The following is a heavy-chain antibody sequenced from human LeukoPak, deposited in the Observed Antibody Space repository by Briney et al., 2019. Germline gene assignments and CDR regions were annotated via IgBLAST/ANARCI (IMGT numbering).Heavy chain of an antibody. CDR1: GFTFSSYE. Sequence: GGSLRLSCAASGFTFSSYEMNWVRQAPGKGLEWVSYISSSGSTIYSADSVKGRFTISRDNARNSLYLQMNYLRDDDTAVYYCAKKMNTGSARGAFDYWGQGTLVIVSS. J-gene: IGHJ4*02. D-gene: IGHD1-1*01. CDR3: AKKMNTGSARGAFDY. V-gene: IGHV3-48*03. CDR2: ISSSGSTI.